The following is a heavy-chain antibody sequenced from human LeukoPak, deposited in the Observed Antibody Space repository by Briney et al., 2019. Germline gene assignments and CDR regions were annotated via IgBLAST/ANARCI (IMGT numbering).Heavy chain of an antibody. J-gene: IGHJ5*02. CDR1: GFTFNDYY. CDR2: INIGGTNT. CDR3: ATDGAGFDT. Sequence: GGSLRLSCAASGFTFNDYYMSWIRQAPGKGLEWLSYINIGGTNTHYADSVKGRFTISRDYAKKSLYLEMNNLRAEDTAVYYCATDGAGFDTWGQGVLVTVSS. V-gene: IGHV3-11*01.